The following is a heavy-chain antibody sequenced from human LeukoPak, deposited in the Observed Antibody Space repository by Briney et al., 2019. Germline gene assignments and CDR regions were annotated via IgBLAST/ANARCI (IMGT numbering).Heavy chain of an antibody. V-gene: IGHV3-11*01. J-gene: IGHJ4*02. CDR1: GFTFSDYN. CDR3: ARRAGAYSHPYDY. CDR2: ISSSGRTT. D-gene: IGHD4/OR15-4a*01. Sequence: GGSLRLSCAASGFTFSDYNMHWIRQAPRKGLEWVSYISSSGRTTHYSDSVKGRFTISRDNSKNTLYLQMNSLRAEDTAVYYCARRAGAYSHPYDYWGQGTLVTVSS.